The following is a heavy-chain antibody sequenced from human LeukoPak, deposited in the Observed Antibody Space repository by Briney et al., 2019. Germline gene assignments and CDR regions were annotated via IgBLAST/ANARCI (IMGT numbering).Heavy chain of an antibody. V-gene: IGHV3-7*01. Sequence: QSGGSLRLSCAASGFTFSSYWMSWVRQAPGKGLEWVANIEQDGSEKYYVDSVKGRFTISRDNAKNSLYLQMNSLRAEDTAVYYCARAPSSWYRIYYYYYMDVWGKGTTVTISS. D-gene: IGHD6-13*01. CDR3: ARAPSSWYRIYYYYYMDV. CDR1: GFTFSSYW. CDR2: IEQDGSEK. J-gene: IGHJ6*03.